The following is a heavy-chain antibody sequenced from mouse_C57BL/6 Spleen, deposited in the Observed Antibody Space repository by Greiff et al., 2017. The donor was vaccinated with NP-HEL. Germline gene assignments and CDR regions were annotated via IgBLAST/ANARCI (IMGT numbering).Heavy chain of an antibody. CDR1: GYTFTSYW. CDR2: LDPSDSYT. Sequence: VQLQQPGAELVMPGASVKLSCKASGYTFTSYWMPWVKQRPGQGLEWIGELDPSDSYTNYNQKFKGKSTLTVDKSSSTAYMQLSSLTSEDSAVYYCARRGYDGYFPFAYWGQGTLVTVSA. V-gene: IGHV1-69*01. D-gene: IGHD2-3*01. CDR3: ARRGYDGYFPFAY. J-gene: IGHJ3*01.